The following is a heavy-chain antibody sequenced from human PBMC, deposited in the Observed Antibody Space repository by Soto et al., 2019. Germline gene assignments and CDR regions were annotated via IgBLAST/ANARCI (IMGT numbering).Heavy chain of an antibody. J-gene: IGHJ4*02. CDR2: ISGLSATT. D-gene: IGHD2-15*01. Sequence: DVVLVNSGGGFVRPGESLRLSCGASGFRFTSFGMNWVRQGPGKGLEWLSYISGLSATTYYADSVRGRFTVSRDNAMNLVFLQLNNLRGDDTAVYYCTRGGAARPDYWGQGSRVVVSS. V-gene: IGHV3-48*04. CDR1: GFRFTSFG. CDR3: TRGGAARPDY.